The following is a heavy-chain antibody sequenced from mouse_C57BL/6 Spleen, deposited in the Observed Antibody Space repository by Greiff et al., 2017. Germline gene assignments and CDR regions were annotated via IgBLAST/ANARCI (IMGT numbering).Heavy chain of an antibody. V-gene: IGHV1-82*01. D-gene: IGHD4-1*02. Sequence: VQLQQSGPELVKPGASVKISCKASGYAFSSSWMNWVKQRPGKGLEWIGRIYPGDGDTNYNGKFKGKATLTADKSSSTAYMQLSSLTSEDSAVYFCARESQLGYFDYWGQGTTLTVSS. CDR2: IYPGDGDT. J-gene: IGHJ2*01. CDR3: ARESQLGYFDY. CDR1: GYAFSSSW.